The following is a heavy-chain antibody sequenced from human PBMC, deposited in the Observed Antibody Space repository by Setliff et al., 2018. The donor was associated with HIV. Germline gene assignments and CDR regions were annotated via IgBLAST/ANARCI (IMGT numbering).Heavy chain of an antibody. CDR1: GYSFSDNW. Sequence: KISCKGFGYSFSDNWIGWVRQMPGKGLEWMGIIYPDDSATRYSPSFQGQVTISADKSINTAYLRWRSLRASDTAIYFCAKHGFERKSPYNWFDSWGQGTLVTV. V-gene: IGHV5-51*01. CDR2: IYPDDSAT. D-gene: IGHD3-16*01. CDR3: AKHGFERKSPYNWFDS. J-gene: IGHJ5*01.